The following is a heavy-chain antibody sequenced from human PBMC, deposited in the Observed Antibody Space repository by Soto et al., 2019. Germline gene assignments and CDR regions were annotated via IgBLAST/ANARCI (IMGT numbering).Heavy chain of an antibody. J-gene: IGHJ5*02. V-gene: IGHV1-3*01. CDR3: ARDRSSSSWYWFDP. D-gene: IGHD6-13*01. Sequence: CKPSGYTFTSYAMHWVRQAPGQRLEWMGWINAGNGNTKYSQKFQGRVTITRDTSASTAYMELSSLRSEDTAVYYCARDRSSSSWYWFDPWGQGTLVTVSS. CDR1: GYTFTSYA. CDR2: INAGNGNT.